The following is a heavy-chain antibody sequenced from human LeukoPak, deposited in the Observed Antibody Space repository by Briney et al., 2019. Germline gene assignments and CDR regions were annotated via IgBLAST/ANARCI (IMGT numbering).Heavy chain of an antibody. CDR3: ARDGGILWFGETRYWYFDL. V-gene: IGHV1-18*04. J-gene: IGHJ2*01. Sequence: GESLKISCKGSGYSFTSYWIGWVRQMPGKGLEWMGWISAYNGNTNYAQKLQGRVTMTTDTSTSTAYMELRSLRSDDTAVYYCARDGGILWFGETRYWYFDLWGRGTLVTVSS. CDR1: GYSFTSYW. CDR2: ISAYNGNT. D-gene: IGHD3-10*01.